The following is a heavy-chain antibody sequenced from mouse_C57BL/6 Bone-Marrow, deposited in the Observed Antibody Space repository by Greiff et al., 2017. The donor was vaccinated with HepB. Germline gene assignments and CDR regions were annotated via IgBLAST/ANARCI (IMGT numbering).Heavy chain of an antibody. V-gene: IGHV1-81*01. CDR2: IYPRSGNT. D-gene: IGHD5-1*01. CDR3: ARFRGVRGFFFDY. Sequence: QVQLQQSGAELARPGASVKLSCKASGYTFTSYGISWVKQRTGQGLEWIGEIYPRSGNTYYNEKFKGKATLTADKSSSTACMELRSLTSEDSAVYFCARFRGVRGFFFDYWGQGTTLTVSS. CDR1: GYTFTSYG. J-gene: IGHJ2*01.